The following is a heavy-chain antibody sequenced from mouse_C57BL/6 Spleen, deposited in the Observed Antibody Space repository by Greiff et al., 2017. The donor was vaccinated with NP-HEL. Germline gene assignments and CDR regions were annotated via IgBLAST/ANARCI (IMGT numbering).Heavy chain of an antibody. J-gene: IGHJ2*01. Sequence: VQLKQSGPELVKPGASVKISCKASGYTFTDYYMNWVKQSHGKSLEWIGDINPNNGGTSYNQKFKGKATLTVDKSSSTAYMELRSLTSEDSAVYYCARKGDYGVYFDYWGQGTTLTVSS. CDR1: GYTFTDYY. D-gene: IGHD2-4*01. CDR2: INPNNGGT. CDR3: ARKGDYGVYFDY. V-gene: IGHV1-26*01.